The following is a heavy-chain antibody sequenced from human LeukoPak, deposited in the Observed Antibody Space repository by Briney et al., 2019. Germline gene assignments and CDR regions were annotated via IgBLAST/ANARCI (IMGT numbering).Heavy chain of an antibody. CDR1: GYTFTSYY. Sequence: GASVKVSCKASGYTFTSYYMHWVRQAPGQGLEWMGIINPSGGSTSYAQKFQGRVTMTRDTSTSTVYMELSSLRSEDTAVYCCARDRVVVVPAAIIRDNWFDPWGQGTLVTVSS. CDR3: ARDRVVVVPAAIIRDNWFDP. CDR2: INPSGGST. D-gene: IGHD2-2*01. J-gene: IGHJ5*02. V-gene: IGHV1-46*03.